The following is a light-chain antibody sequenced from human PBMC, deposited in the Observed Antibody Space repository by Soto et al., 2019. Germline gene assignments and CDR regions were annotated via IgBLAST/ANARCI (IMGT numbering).Light chain of an antibody. J-gene: IGKJ5*01. CDR1: HTISSSY. V-gene: IGKV3-15*01. CDR3: QQYNNWPQIT. CDR2: AAS. Sequence: EIVLTQSPGTLSLSPGERATLSCRASHTISSSYLAWHQQKPGQAPRLLIYAASTRATGIPARFSGSGSGTEFTLTISTLQSEDFAVYYCQQYNNWPQITFGQGTRLEIK.